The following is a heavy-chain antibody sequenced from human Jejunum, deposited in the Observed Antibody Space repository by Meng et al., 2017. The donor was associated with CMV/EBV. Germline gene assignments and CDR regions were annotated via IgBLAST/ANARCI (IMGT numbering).Heavy chain of an antibody. V-gene: IGHV4-30-4*01. CDR3: ASGPIRGFLHY. CDR1: GASVSSTNYY. D-gene: IGHD3-10*01. J-gene: IGHJ4*02. CDR2: IYNSETT. Sequence: VSGASVSSTNYYWSWIRQTPGKGLEWIGYIYNSETTNYNPSLKSRVAMSVDTSRNQFSLKVTSMTAADTAVYYCASGPIRGFLHYWGQGTLVTVSS.